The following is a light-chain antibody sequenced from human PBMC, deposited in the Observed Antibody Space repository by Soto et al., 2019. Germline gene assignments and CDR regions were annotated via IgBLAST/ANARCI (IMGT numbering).Light chain of an antibody. CDR2: DNN. CDR1: SSNIGNNY. J-gene: IGLJ2*01. Sequence: QSVLTQPPSVSAAPGQKVTISCSGSSSNIGNNYVSWYQQLPGTAPKLLIYDNNKRPSGIPDRFSGSKSGTSATLGTTGLQTGDEADYYCGTWDSSLSGGVFGGGTKLTVL. CDR3: GTWDSSLSGGV. V-gene: IGLV1-51*01.